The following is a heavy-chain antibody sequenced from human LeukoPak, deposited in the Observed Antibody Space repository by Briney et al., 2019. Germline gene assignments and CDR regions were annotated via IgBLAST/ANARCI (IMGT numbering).Heavy chain of an antibody. CDR1: GFTFTNYN. Sequence: GGSLRLSCTASGFTFTNYNMNWVRQAPGKGLEWVSVISGDGDNAYYADSVEGRFTVSRDNSKNTMYLQMNSLRAEDTAVYYCAKERDYYGSGSPIDYWGQGTLVTVSS. CDR3: AKERDYYGSGSPIDY. J-gene: IGHJ4*02. V-gene: IGHV3-23*01. D-gene: IGHD3-10*01. CDR2: ISGDGDNA.